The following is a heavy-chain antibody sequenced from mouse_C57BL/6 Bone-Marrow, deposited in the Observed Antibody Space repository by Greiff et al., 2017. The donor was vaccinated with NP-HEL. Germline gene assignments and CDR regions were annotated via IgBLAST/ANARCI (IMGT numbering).Heavy chain of an antibody. V-gene: IGHV5-17*01. CDR3: ARRGNYYYGSSYEAMDY. CDR1: GFTFSDYG. Sequence: EVKVVESGGGLVKPGGSLKLSCAASGFTFSDYGMHWVRQAPEKGLEWVAYISSGSSTIYYADTVKGRFPISRDNAKNTLFLQMTSLRSEDTAMYYCARRGNYYYGSSYEAMDYWGQGTSVTVSS. J-gene: IGHJ4*01. D-gene: IGHD1-1*01. CDR2: ISSGSSTI.